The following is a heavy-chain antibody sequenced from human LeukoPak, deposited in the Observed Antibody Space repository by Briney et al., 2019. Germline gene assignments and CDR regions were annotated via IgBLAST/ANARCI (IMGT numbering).Heavy chain of an antibody. CDR1: GFTFSTYA. J-gene: IGHJ4*02. CDR3: AKTYCGGDCPFDY. Sequence: GGSLRLPCAASGFTFSTYALTWVRQAPGKGLEWVSTIGGSGGVTYYADSVKGRFTISRDNSKNTLYLQMNSLRAEDTAVYYCAKTYCGGDCPFDYWGQGTLVTVSS. V-gene: IGHV3-23*01. CDR2: IGGSGGVT. D-gene: IGHD2-21*01.